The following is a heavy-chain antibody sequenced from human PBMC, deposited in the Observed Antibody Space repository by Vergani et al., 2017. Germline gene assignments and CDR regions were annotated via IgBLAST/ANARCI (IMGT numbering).Heavy chain of an antibody. CDR1: GGSISSYY. CDR2: IYYSGST. CDR3: ASHWSYCTNGGCYNEDLDY. Sequence: QVQLQESGPGLVKPSETLSLTCTVSGGSISSYYWSWIRQPPGKGLEWIGYIYYSGSTNYNPSLKSRVTISVDTSKNQVSLKMSSVTAADTAVYDCASHWSYCTNGGCYNEDLDYWGQGTLVTVSS. D-gene: IGHD2-8*01. V-gene: IGHV4-59*08. J-gene: IGHJ4*02.